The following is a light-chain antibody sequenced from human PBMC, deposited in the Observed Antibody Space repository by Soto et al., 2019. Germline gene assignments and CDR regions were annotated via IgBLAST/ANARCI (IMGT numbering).Light chain of an antibody. Sequence: SYELTQPPSVSVSPGQTASITCSGDKLGDKYACWYQQKPGQSPVVVIYQDTKRPSGIPERFSGSNSGNTATLTISGTQAMDEAVYYCQAWDSSTAVVFGGGTKLTVL. CDR1: KLGDKY. J-gene: IGLJ2*01. V-gene: IGLV3-1*01. CDR3: QAWDSSTAVV. CDR2: QDT.